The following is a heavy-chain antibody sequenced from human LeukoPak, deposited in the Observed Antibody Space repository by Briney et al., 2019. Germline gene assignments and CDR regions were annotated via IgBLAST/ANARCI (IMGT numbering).Heavy chain of an antibody. Sequence: GGSLRLSCAASGFTFSSYDMNWVRQAPGKGLEWVSAISGSGGSTYYADSVKGRFTISRDNSKNTLYLQMNSLRADDTAVYYCAKIVVVAATRYYYYYMDVSGKATTLTV. V-gene: IGHV3-23*01. CDR1: GFTFSSYD. CDR3: AKIVVVAATRYYYYYMDV. J-gene: IGHJ6*03. D-gene: IGHD2-15*01. CDR2: ISGSGGST.